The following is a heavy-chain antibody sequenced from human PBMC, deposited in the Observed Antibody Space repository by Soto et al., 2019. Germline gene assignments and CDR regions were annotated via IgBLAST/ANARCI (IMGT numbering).Heavy chain of an antibody. V-gene: IGHV3-30*18. Sequence: GGSLRLSCAASGFTFSSYGMHWVRQAPGKGLEWVAVISYDGSNKYYADSVKGRFTISRDNSKNTLYLQMNSLRAEDTAVYYCAKEGGPYSSSSEVDYWGQGTLVTVSS. J-gene: IGHJ4*02. D-gene: IGHD6-6*01. CDR2: ISYDGSNK. CDR3: AKEGGPYSSSSEVDY. CDR1: GFTFSSYG.